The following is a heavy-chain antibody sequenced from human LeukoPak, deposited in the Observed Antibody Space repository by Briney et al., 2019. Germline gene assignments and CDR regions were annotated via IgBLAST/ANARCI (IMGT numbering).Heavy chain of an antibody. CDR1: GFTFGGID. V-gene: IGHV3-66*01. Sequence: GGSLSFSGAALGFTFGGIDLVWAGQAQGKGLEGFSVIYSGGSTYYADSVKGRFTISRDNSKNTLYLQMNSLRAEDTAVYYCARGTYDSSGYYLDYWGQGTLVTVSS. CDR3: ARGTYDSSGYYLDY. D-gene: IGHD3-22*01. J-gene: IGHJ4*02. CDR2: IYSGGST.